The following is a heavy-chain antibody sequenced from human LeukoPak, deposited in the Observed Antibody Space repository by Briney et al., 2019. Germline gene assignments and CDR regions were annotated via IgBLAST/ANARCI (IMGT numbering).Heavy chain of an antibody. D-gene: IGHD3-10*01. CDR3: AWWGSGSPGDYYYGMDV. CDR2: IYYSGST. Sequence: SETLSLTCTVSGGSISSGDYYWSWIRQPPGKGLEWIGYIYYSGSTCYNPSLKSRVTISVDTSKNQFSLKLSSVTAADTAVYYCAWWGSGSPGDYYYGMDVWGQGTTVTVSS. CDR1: GGSISSGDYY. J-gene: IGHJ6*02. V-gene: IGHV4-30-4*01.